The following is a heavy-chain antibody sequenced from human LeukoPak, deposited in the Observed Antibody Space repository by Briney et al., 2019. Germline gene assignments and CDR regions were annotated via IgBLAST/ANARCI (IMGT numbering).Heavy chain of an antibody. CDR2: IYTSGST. V-gene: IGHV4-61*02. Sequence: SQTLSLTCTVSGNSISSGDNYWSWIRQPAGKGLEWIGRIYTSGSTNYNPSLKSRVTISGDTSKNQFSLRLSSVTAADTAVYYCARVLHTAMVTPYYFDYWGQGTLVTVSS. CDR1: GNSISSGDNY. CDR3: ARVLHTAMVTPYYFDY. J-gene: IGHJ4*02. D-gene: IGHD5-18*01.